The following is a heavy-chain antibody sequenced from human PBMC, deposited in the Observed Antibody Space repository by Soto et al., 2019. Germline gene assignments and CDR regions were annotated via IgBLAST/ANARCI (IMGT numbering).Heavy chain of an antibody. J-gene: IGHJ5*02. V-gene: IGHV4-34*01. CDR3: ARAGLRSPSFDP. Sequence: SETLSLTCAVYGGSFSGYDWTWIRQPPGTGLEWIGEINHSGSTNYNPSLKSRVTISVDTSKNQFSMKMSSVTAADTAVYYCARAGLRSPSFDPWGQGTLVTVSS. CDR2: INHSGST. CDR1: GGSFSGYD. D-gene: IGHD4-17*01.